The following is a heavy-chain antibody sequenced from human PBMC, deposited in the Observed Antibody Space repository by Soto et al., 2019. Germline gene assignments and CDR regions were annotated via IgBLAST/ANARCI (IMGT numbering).Heavy chain of an antibody. CDR2: ISAYNGNT. V-gene: IGHV1-18*04. CDR3: ARDFLNYYDSSGYYCHFDY. J-gene: IGHJ4*02. D-gene: IGHD3-22*01. Sequence: GASVKVSCKASGYTFTSYGISWVRQAPGQGXEWMGWISAYNGNTNYAQKLQGRVTMTTDTSTSTAYMELRSLRSDDTAVYYCARDFLNYYDSSGYYCHFDYWGQGTLVTVSS. CDR1: GYTFTSYG.